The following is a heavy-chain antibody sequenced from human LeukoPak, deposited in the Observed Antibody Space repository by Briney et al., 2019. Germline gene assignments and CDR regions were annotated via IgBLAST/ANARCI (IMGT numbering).Heavy chain of an antibody. V-gene: IGHV1-3*03. CDR1: GYTFTSYA. CDR3: ARARRLTGERGDAFDI. CDR2: INAGNGNT. Sequence: ASVTVSCKASGYTFTSYAMHWVRQAPGQRLEWMGWINAGNGNTKYSQEFQGRVTITRDTSASTAYMELSSLRSEDMAVYYCARARRLTGERGDAFDIWGQGTMVTVSS. J-gene: IGHJ3*02. D-gene: IGHD7-27*01.